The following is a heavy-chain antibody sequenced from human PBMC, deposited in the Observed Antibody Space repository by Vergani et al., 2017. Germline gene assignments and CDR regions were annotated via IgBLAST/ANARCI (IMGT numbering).Heavy chain of an antibody. Sequence: QVQLVESGGGVVQPGRSLRLSCAASGFTFSSYGMHWVRQAPGKGLEWVAVISYDGSNKYYADSVKGRFTISRDNSKNTLYLQMNSLRAEDTAVYYCAKRRDYGGIDAFDIWGQGTMVTVSS. CDR2: ISYDGSNK. J-gene: IGHJ3*02. V-gene: IGHV3-30*18. CDR1: GFTFSSYG. D-gene: IGHD4-23*01. CDR3: AKRRDYGGIDAFDI.